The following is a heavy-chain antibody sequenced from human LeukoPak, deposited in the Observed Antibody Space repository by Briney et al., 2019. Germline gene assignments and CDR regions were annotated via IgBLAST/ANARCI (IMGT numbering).Heavy chain of an antibody. V-gene: IGHV3-7*04. CDR1: GFTFSSYW. J-gene: IGHJ4*02. CDR3: ARGRLGSGYSGSDY. CDR2: IKQDGSQK. Sequence: GGSLRLSCAASGFTFSSYWMTWFRQAPGKGPEWVADIKQDGSQKYYVDSVEGRFTISRDNAKDSLSLQMNSLTGEDTAVYYCARGRLGSGYSGSDYWGQGTLVTVSS. D-gene: IGHD3-22*01.